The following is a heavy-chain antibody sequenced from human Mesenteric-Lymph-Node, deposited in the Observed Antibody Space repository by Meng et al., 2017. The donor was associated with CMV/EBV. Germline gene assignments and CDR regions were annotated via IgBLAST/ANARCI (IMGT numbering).Heavy chain of an antibody. Sequence: GGSLRLSCAASGFTFSSYWMSWVRQAPGKGLEWVANIKQDGSEKYYVDSVKGRFTISRDNSKNTLYLQMNSLRADDTALFYCARDSAAPKRLPDYWGQGILVTVSS. CDR2: IKQDGSEK. V-gene: IGHV3-7*01. D-gene: IGHD6-6*01. CDR3: ARDSAAPKRLPDY. J-gene: IGHJ4*02. CDR1: GFTFSSYW.